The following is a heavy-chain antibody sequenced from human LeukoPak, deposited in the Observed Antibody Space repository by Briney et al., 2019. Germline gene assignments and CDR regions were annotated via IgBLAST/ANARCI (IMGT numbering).Heavy chain of an antibody. CDR1: GFTFDDYA. J-gene: IGHJ6*03. Sequence: PGRSLRLSCAASGFTFDDYAMHWVRRAPGKGLEWVSGINWNGGNIGYADSVKGRFTISRDNAKNSLYLQMNSLRAEDTALYYCAKDIAAAGTSGGYMDVWGKGTTVTISS. V-gene: IGHV3-9*01. CDR2: INWNGGNI. D-gene: IGHD6-13*01. CDR3: AKDIAAAGTSGGYMDV.